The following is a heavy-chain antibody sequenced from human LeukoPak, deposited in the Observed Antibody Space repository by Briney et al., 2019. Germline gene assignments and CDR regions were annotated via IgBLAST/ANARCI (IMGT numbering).Heavy chain of an antibody. CDR2: ISGIGGST. CDR3: AKSRNFDWLPSDY. Sequence: GGSLRLSCAASGFTFSSYAMSWVRQAPGKGLEWVSGISGIGGSTYYADSVKGRFTISRDNSKNTLYLQMNSLRAEDTALYYCAKSRNFDWLPSDYWGQGTWSPSPQ. J-gene: IGHJ4*02. CDR1: GFTFSSYA. D-gene: IGHD3-9*01. V-gene: IGHV3-23*01.